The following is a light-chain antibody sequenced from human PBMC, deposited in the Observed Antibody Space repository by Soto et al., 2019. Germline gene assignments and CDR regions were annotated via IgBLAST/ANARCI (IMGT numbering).Light chain of an antibody. V-gene: IGKV1-9*01. Sequence: DIQLTQSPSFLSASVGDRVTITCRASQGLSSDLAWYQQKPGKAPKLLIYAASTLQSGVPSRFSGSGSGTEFTLTISSLQPEDFATDYCQQLNSYPITVGQGTRLEIK. CDR1: QGLSSD. CDR2: AAS. CDR3: QQLNSYPIT. J-gene: IGKJ5*01.